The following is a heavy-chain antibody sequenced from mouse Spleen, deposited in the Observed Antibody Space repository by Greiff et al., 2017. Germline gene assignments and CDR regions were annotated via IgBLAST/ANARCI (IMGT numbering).Heavy chain of an antibody. J-gene: IGHJ3*01. D-gene: IGHD1-1*01. V-gene: IGHV3-6*01. CDR1: GYSITSGYY. Sequence: ESGPGLVKPSQSLSLTCSVTGYSITSGYYWKWIRQFPGNKLEWMGYISYDGSNNYNPSLKNRISITRDTSKNQFFLKLNSVTTEDTATYYCASPNYYGSSGFAYWGQGTLVTVSA. CDR2: ISYDGSN. CDR3: ASPNYYGSSGFAY.